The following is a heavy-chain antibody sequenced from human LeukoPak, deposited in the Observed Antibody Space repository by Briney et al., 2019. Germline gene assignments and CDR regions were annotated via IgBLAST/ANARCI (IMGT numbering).Heavy chain of an antibody. Sequence: SETLSLTCSISGDSITTNSYWWGWIRPSPGKGLEWIGSIYSSGNSYCNPSLKTRATISPDTSKNQYSLRLTSVTAADTAIYYCARRGIWDLQIGNWFDPWGQGILVIVSS. D-gene: IGHD3-16*01. CDR2: IYSSGNS. J-gene: IGHJ5*02. CDR1: GDSITTNSYW. V-gene: IGHV4-39*01. CDR3: ARRGIWDLQIGNWFDP.